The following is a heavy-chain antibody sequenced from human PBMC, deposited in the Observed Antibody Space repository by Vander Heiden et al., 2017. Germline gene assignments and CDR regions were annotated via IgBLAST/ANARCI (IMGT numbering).Heavy chain of an antibody. D-gene: IGHD5-18*01. J-gene: IGHJ6*02. Sequence: EVQLLESGGGLVQPGGSLRLSCAASGFTFSSYAMSWVRQAPGKGLEWVSAISGSGGSTYYADSVKGWFTISRDNSKNTLYLQMNSLRAEDTAVYYCVTAMVTAYYYYGMDVWGQGTTVTVSS. CDR1: GFTFSSYA. V-gene: IGHV3-23*01. CDR3: VTAMVTAYYYYGMDV. CDR2: ISGSGGST.